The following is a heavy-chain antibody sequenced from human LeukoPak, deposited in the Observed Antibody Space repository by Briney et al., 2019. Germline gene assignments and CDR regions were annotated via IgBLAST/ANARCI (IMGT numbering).Heavy chain of an antibody. Sequence: ETLSLTCTVSDGSISSGTYYWNWIRQPPGKGLEWIGYIYYSGSTNYNPSLKSRVTISVDTSKNQFSLKLSSVTAADTAVYYCARDLGDTDSSGYYWAYWGQGTLVTVSS. CDR1: DGSISSGTYY. D-gene: IGHD3-22*01. CDR2: IYYSGST. CDR3: ARDLGDTDSSGYYWAY. V-gene: IGHV4-61*01. J-gene: IGHJ4*02.